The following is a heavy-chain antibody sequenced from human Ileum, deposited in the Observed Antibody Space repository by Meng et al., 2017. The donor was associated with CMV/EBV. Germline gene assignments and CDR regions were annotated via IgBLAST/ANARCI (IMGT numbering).Heavy chain of an antibody. Sequence: QVQLPQSCPGLVKPSQTLSLTCAISGDSVSSIGAIWNWIRQSPSRGLEWLGKTYYRSKWYNDYAPSVKSRITVKPDTSKNQFSLQLNSVTPEDTAIYYCARENGYEWYFDFWARDTLVTVSS. J-gene: IGHJ2*01. CDR2: TYYRSKWYN. CDR1: GDSVSSIGAI. D-gene: IGHD6-13*01. CDR3: ARENGYEWYFDF. V-gene: IGHV6-1*01.